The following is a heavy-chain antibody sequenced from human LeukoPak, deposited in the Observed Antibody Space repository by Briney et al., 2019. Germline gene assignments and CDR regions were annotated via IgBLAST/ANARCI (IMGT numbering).Heavy chain of an antibody. D-gene: IGHD3-10*01. CDR1: GFTFDDYA. V-gene: IGHV3-9*01. CDR3: AKGGGYYKRPIDY. Sequence: PGGSLRLSCAASGFTFDDYAMHWVWQAPGKGLEWVSGISWNSGSIGYADSVKGRFTISRDNAKNSLYLQMNSLRAEDTALYYCAKGGGYYKRPIDYWGQGTLVTVSS. J-gene: IGHJ4*02. CDR2: ISWNSGSI.